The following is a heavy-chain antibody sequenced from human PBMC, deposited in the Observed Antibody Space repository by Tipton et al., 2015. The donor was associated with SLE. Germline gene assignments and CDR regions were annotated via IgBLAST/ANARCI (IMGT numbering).Heavy chain of an antibody. CDR1: GDSLTRFNQY. CDR3: AREPLSVPAAHFDL. CDR2: LYHSGDT. Sequence: TLSLTCTVSGDSLTRFNQYWGWIRQPPGRRLEYLARLYHSGDTYYNPSLRSRLTISMDTSKNQISLKVTSVTSADTAVYYCAREPLSVPAAHFDLWGQGTSVTVSS. D-gene: IGHD2-2*01. V-gene: IGHV4-39*07. J-gene: IGHJ3*01.